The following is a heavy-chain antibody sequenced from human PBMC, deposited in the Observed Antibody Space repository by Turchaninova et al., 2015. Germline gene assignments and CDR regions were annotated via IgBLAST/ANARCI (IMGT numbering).Heavy chain of an antibody. CDR2: INQSGIT. CDR1: GGSFSGDY. V-gene: IGHV4-34*01. Sequence: QVQLQQWGAGLLEPSAPRSLTGAVYGGSFSGDYWRWIPKPPGKGGEGIGEINQSGITNSNPSLKSRVTISVDTSKNQCSLKLSSVTAADTAVYYCARGRMTWGSSSAFDYWGQGTLVTVSS. D-gene: IGHD6-6*01. J-gene: IGHJ4*02. CDR3: ARGRMTWGSSSAFDY.